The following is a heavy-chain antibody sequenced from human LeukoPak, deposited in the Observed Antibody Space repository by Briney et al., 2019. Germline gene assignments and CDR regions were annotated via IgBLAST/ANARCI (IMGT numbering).Heavy chain of an antibody. D-gene: IGHD3-10*01. CDR3: ARGGYGSGSYFVNYYMDV. V-gene: IGHV1-2*02. Sequence: ASVKVSCKASGYTFTGYYMHWVRQAPGQGLEWMGWINPNSGGTNYAQKFQGRVTITADESTSTAYMELSSLRSEDTAVYYCARGGYGSGSYFVNYYMDVWGKGTTVTISS. CDR2: INPNSGGT. CDR1: GYTFTGYY. J-gene: IGHJ6*03.